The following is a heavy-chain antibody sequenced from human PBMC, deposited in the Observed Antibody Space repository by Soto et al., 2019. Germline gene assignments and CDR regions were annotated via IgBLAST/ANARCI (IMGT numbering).Heavy chain of an antibody. CDR3: ARCMGFDGSGYAFFDS. D-gene: IGHD3-10*01. Sequence: VGSLRLSCAASGLTFRSYWMHWVRQAPGKGLVWVSRINTDGSVAMYVDSVKGRFTISRDNAKNTLYLHMNSLRAEDTAVYYCARCMGFDGSGYAFFDSWGQGT. J-gene: IGHJ4*02. V-gene: IGHV3-74*03. CDR1: GLTFRSYW. CDR2: INTDGSVA.